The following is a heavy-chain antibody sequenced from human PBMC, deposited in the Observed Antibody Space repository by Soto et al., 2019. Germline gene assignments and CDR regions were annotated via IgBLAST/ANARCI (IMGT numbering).Heavy chain of an antibody. Sequence: GGSLRLSCAASGFTVSSNYMSWVRQAPGKGLEWVSVIYSGGSTYYADSVKGRFTISRDNSKNTLYLQMNSLRAEDTAVYYCARAGFGESAGWDYWGQGTLVTVSS. D-gene: IGHD3-10*01. V-gene: IGHV3-66*01. CDR3: ARAGFGESAGWDY. J-gene: IGHJ4*02. CDR2: IYSGGST. CDR1: GFTVSSNY.